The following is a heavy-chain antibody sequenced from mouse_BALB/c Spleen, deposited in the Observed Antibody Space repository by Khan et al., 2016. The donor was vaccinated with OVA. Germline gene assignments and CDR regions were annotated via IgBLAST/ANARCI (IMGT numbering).Heavy chain of an antibody. J-gene: IGHJ3*01. V-gene: IGHV1S81*02. Sequence: VELVESGAELVKPGASVKLSCKASGYTFNSYYMYWVKQRPGQGLEWIGEINPSNGGTNFNEKFKSKATLTVDKSSSTAYMQLSSLTSEDSAVYYCTRGGYGGFAYWGQGTLVTVSA. D-gene: IGHD1-2*01. CDR3: TRGGYGGFAY. CDR2: INPSNGGT. CDR1: GYTFNSYY.